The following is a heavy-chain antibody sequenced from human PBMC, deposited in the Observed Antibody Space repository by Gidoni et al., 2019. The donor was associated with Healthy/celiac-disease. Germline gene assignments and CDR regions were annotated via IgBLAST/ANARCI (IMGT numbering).Heavy chain of an antibody. V-gene: IGHV3-23*01. CDR1: GFTFSSYA. D-gene: IGHD4-17*01. CDR2: ISGSGGST. CDR3: AKDPYGDYVPYYYYGMDV. Sequence: EVQLLESVGGLVQPGGSLRLSCAASGFTFSSYAMSWVRQAPGKGLEWVSAISGSGGSTYYADSVKGRFTISRDNSKNTLYLQMNSLRAEDTAVYYCAKDPYGDYVPYYYYGMDVWGQGTTVTVSS. J-gene: IGHJ6*02.